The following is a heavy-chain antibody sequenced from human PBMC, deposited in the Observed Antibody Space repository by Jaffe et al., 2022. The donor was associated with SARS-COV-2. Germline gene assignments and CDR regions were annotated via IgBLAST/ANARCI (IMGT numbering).Heavy chain of an antibody. CDR1: GFTFSSYS. CDR3: ASLDLTGSIDY. Sequence: EVQLVESGGGLVKPGGSLRLSCAASGFTFSSYSMNWVRQAPGKGLEWVSSISSSSSYIYYADSVKGRFTISRDNAKNSLYLQMNSLRAEDTAVYYCASLDLTGSIDYWGQGTLVTVSS. CDR2: ISSSSSYI. V-gene: IGHV3-21*01. D-gene: IGHD3-9*01. J-gene: IGHJ4*02.